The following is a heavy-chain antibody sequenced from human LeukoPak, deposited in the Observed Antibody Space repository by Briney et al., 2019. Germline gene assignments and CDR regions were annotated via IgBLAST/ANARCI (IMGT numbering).Heavy chain of an antibody. Sequence: HGESLKISCKGSGYSFTSYWIGWVRPMPGKGLEWMGIIYPGDSDNRYSPSFQGQVTISAYQSISTAYLQWSSLKASDTAMYYCARLSDFWSGFPYYYMDVWGKGTTVTVSS. D-gene: IGHD3-3*01. V-gene: IGHV5-51*01. CDR1: GYSFTSYW. CDR2: IYPGDSDN. J-gene: IGHJ6*03. CDR3: ARLSDFWSGFPYYYMDV.